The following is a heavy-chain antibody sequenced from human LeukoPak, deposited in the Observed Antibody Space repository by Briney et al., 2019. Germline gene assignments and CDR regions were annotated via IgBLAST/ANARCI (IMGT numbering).Heavy chain of an antibody. CDR3: AREGITGAFDI. CDR2: ISAYNGNT. Sequence: ASVKVSCKASGYTFTSYGISWVRQAPGQGLEWMGWISAYNGNTNYAQKFQGRVTMTRDTSISTAYMELSRLRSDDTAVYYCAREGITGAFDIWGQGTMVTVSS. J-gene: IGHJ3*02. D-gene: IGHD1-14*01. V-gene: IGHV1-18*01. CDR1: GYTFTSYG.